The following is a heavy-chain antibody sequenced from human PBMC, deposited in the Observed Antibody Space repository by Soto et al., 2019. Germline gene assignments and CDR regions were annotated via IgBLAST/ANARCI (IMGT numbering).Heavy chain of an antibody. CDR1: GFTFSTFG. Sequence: VGSLRLSCAASGFTFSTFGIHWVRQAPDKGPEWVARISYDGSDTYYADSVRGRFTISRDNSKNTVFLRMNSLRIDDSAVYHCAKEESLYYYGLDVWGQGTTVTVSS. D-gene: IGHD3-10*01. CDR3: AKEESLYYYGLDV. V-gene: IGHV3-30*18. J-gene: IGHJ6*02. CDR2: ISYDGSDT.